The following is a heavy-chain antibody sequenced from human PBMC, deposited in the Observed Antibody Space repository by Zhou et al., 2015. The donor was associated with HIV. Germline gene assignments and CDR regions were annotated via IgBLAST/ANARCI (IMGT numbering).Heavy chain of an antibody. CDR1: GGTFSNYG. CDR3: AGDVPSYYYDSSGHHVMGVH. CDR2: IYNGNA. J-gene: IGHJ1*01. D-gene: IGHD3-22*01. Sequence: QVQVVQSGAEVKTPGSSVKVYCKAFGGTFSNYGISWVRQAPGQGLEWMGWIYNGNANYAQKFQGRVTMTTDTATRTGYLELRSLRSDDTAIYYCAGDVPSYYYDSSGHHVMGVHWGQGTLVTVSS. V-gene: IGHV1-18*01.